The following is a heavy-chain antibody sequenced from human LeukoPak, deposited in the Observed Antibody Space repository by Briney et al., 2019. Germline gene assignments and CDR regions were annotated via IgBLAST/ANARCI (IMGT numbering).Heavy chain of an antibody. CDR1: GFTVSSNY. CDR2: IYSGGST. CDR3: ARGAPYYYDSSGYQDY. V-gene: IGHV3-53*04. Sequence: PGGSLRLSCAASGFTVSSNYMSWVRQAPGKGLEWVSVIYSGGSTYYADSVKGRFTISRHNSKYTLYLQMNSLRAEDTAVYYCARGAPYYYDSSGYQDYWGQGTLVTVSS. D-gene: IGHD3-22*01. J-gene: IGHJ4*02.